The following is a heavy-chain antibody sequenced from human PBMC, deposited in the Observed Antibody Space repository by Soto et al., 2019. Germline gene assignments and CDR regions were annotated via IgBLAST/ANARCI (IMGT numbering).Heavy chain of an antibody. D-gene: IGHD6-13*01. V-gene: IGHV4-4*02. J-gene: IGHJ4*02. CDR3: ARAAMGGSSWPFDY. Sequence: QVQLQESGPGLVKPSGTLSLTCAVSGGSISSSNWWSWVRQPPGKGLEWIGEIYHSGSTSYNPSLTSRVTISVDKSKNQFSLKLSSVTAADTAVYYCARAAMGGSSWPFDYWGQGTLVTVSS. CDR1: GGSISSSNW. CDR2: IYHSGST.